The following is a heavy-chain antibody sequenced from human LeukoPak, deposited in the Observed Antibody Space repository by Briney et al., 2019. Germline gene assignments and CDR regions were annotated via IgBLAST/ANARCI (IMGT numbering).Heavy chain of an antibody. CDR3: VRNLAVAGTCFDS. Sequence: GGSLRLSCAASGFTFRNYWMSWVLQAPGTGLEWVANIKQDGSDRNYVTSVRGRFTISRDNAESSLYLQMNSLRAEDTAVYYCVRNLAVAGTCFDSWGQGTLVTVSS. CDR1: GFTFRNYW. CDR2: IKQDGSDR. D-gene: IGHD6-19*01. V-gene: IGHV3-7*03. J-gene: IGHJ4*02.